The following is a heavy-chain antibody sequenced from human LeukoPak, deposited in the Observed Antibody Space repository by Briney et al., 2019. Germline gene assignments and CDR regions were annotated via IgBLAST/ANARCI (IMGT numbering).Heavy chain of an antibody. CDR1: GGSFSGYY. D-gene: IGHD6-13*01. CDR2: INHSGST. V-gene: IGHV4-34*01. CDR3: ARGHIAAARSWFDP. Sequence: SETLSLTCAVYGGSFSGYYWSWIRQPPGKGLEWIGEINHSGSTNYNPSLKSRVTISVDTSKNQFSLELSSVTAADTAVYYCARGHIAAARSWFDPWGQGTLVTVSS. J-gene: IGHJ5*02.